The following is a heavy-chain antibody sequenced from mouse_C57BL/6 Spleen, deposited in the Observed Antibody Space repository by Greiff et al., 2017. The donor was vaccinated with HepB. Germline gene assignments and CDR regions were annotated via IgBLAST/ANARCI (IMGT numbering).Heavy chain of an antibody. D-gene: IGHD3-2*02. V-gene: IGHV1-81*01. CDR3: ARRWTAQALNFDY. J-gene: IGHJ2*01. CDR1: GYTFTSYG. Sequence: VKLVESGAELARPGASVKLSCKASGYTFTSYGISWVKQRTGQGLEWIGEIYPRSGNTYYNEKFKGKATLTADKPSSTAYMELRSQTSEDSAVYFWARRWTAQALNFDYWGQGTTLTVSS. CDR2: IYPRSGNT.